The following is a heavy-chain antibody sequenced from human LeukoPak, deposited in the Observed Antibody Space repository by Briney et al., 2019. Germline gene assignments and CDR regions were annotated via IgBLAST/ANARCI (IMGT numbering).Heavy chain of an antibody. Sequence: SETLSLTCTVSGYSISSSSYYWGWIRQPPGKGLEWIGSIYYSGSTYYNPSLKSRVTISVDTSKNQFSLKLSSVTAADTAVYYCARDLTNDYGDYCWFDPWGQGTLVTVSS. CDR2: IYYSGST. J-gene: IGHJ5*02. CDR1: GYSISSSSYY. CDR3: ARDLTNDYGDYCWFDP. D-gene: IGHD4-17*01. V-gene: IGHV4-39*07.